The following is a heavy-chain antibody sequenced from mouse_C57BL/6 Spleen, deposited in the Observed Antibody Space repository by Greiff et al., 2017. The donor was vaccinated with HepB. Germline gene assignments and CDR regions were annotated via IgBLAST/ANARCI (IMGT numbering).Heavy chain of an antibody. V-gene: IGHV10-3*01. Sequence: EVQGVESGGGLVQPKGSLKLSCAASGFTFNTYAMHWVRQAPGKGLEWVARIRSKSSNYATYYADSVKDRFTISSDDSQSMLYLQMNNLKTEDTAMYYCVRGGGKSYYYAMDYWGQGTSVTVSS. CDR3: VRGGGKSYYYAMDY. CDR1: GFTFNTYA. CDR2: IRSKSSNYAT. J-gene: IGHJ4*01.